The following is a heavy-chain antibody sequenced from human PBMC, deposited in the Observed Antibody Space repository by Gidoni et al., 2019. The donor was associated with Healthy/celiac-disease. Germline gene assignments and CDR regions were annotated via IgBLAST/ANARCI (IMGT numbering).Heavy chain of an antibody. CDR3: ARVHGSSSPKGVYYYGMDV. D-gene: IGHD6-6*01. CDR2: IWYDGSNK. CDR1: GFTFSSYG. V-gene: IGHV3-33*01. J-gene: IGHJ6*02. Sequence: QVQLVESGGGVVQPGRSLRLSCAASGFTFSSYGMHWVRQAPGKGLEWVAVIWYDGSNKYYADSVKGRFTISRDNSKNTLYLQMNSLRAEDTAVYYCARVHGSSSPKGVYYYGMDVWGQGTTVTVSS.